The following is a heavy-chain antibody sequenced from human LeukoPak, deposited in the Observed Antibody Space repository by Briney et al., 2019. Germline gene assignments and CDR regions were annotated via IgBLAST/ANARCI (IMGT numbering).Heavy chain of an antibody. CDR2: IYYSGRT. Sequence: SETLSLTCTVSGGSISTYYWSWTRQPPGKGLEWIGYIYYSGRTNSNPSLKSRVTISVDTSKNQFSLKLNSVTAADTAVYYCARGIYSSGYYYYFDYWGQGTLVTVSS. CDR3: ARGIYSSGYYYYFDY. V-gene: IGHV4-59*01. J-gene: IGHJ4*02. CDR1: GGSISTYY. D-gene: IGHD3-22*01.